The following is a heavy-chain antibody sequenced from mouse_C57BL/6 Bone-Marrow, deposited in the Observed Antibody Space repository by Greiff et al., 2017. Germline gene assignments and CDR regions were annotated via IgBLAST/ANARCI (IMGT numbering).Heavy chain of an antibody. D-gene: IGHD1-1*01. CDR2: IRLKSDNYAT. Sequence: EVKVEESGGGLVQPGGSMKLSCVASGFTFSNYWMNWVRQSPEKGLEWVAQIRLKSDNYATHYAESVKGRFTISRDDSKSSVYLQMNNLRAEDTGIYYCTESDYYGSSQNYFDYWGQGTTLTVSS. V-gene: IGHV6-3*01. CDR3: TESDYYGSSQNYFDY. CDR1: GFTFSNYW. J-gene: IGHJ2*01.